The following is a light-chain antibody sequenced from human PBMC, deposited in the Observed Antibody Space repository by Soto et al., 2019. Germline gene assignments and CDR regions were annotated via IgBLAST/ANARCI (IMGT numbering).Light chain of an antibody. J-gene: IGKJ3*01. V-gene: IGKV1-8*01. Sequence: IQMTQSPSSLSASTGDRVTITCRASQGISSYLAWYQQKPGKAPKLLIYAASTLQSGVPSRFSGSGSGTDFTLTISCLQSEDFATYYCQQYYSYPRAFGPGTKVDIK. CDR3: QQYYSYPRA. CDR1: QGISSY. CDR2: AAS.